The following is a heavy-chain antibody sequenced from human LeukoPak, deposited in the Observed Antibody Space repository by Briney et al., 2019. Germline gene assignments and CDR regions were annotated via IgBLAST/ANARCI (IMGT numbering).Heavy chain of an antibody. CDR2: ISSSGSTI. CDR1: GFTFSDYY. J-gene: IGHJ4*02. D-gene: IGHD5-12*01. V-gene: IGHV3-11*04. CDR3: ARGGFTGPVTAYLDY. Sequence: GGSLRLSCAASGFTFSDYYMSWIRQAPGKGLEWVSYISSSGSTIYYADSVKGRFTISRDNAKNSLYLQMSSLRAEDTAVYYCARGGFTGPVTAYLDYWGQGAPVTVSS.